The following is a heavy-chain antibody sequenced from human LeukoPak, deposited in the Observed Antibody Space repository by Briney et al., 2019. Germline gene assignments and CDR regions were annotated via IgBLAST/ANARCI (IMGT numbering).Heavy chain of an antibody. Sequence: GGSLRLSCAASGFTFSSYAMHWVRQAPGKGLEWVAVISYDGSNKYYADSVKGRFTISRDNSKNTVYLQMNSLRADDTAIYYCAKDGQTGEWELEHWGQETLVTVSS. D-gene: IGHD7-27*01. V-gene: IGHV3-30-3*01. CDR1: GFTFSSYA. CDR2: ISYDGSNK. J-gene: IGHJ1*01. CDR3: AKDGQTGEWELEH.